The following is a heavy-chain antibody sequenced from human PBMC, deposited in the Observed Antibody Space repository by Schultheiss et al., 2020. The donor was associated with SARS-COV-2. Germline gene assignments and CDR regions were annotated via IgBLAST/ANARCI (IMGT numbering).Heavy chain of an antibody. J-gene: IGHJ4*02. CDR3: ARGLLWFGEILSYFDY. V-gene: IGHV3-74*01. D-gene: IGHD3-10*01. Sequence: GGSLRLSCATSGFTFSSYWMHWVRQAPGKGLVWVSRINSDGSSTSCADSVKGRFTISRDNAKNTLYLQMNSLRAEDTAVYYCARGLLWFGEILSYFDYWGQGTLVTVSS. CDR2: INSDGSST. CDR1: GFTFSSYW.